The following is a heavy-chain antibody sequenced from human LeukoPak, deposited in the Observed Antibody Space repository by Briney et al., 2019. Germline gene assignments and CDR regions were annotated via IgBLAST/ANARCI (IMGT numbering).Heavy chain of an antibody. J-gene: IGHJ5*02. CDR1: GGSFSGYY. Sequence: SETLSLTCAVYGGSFSGYYWSWIRQPPGKGLEWIGEINHSGSTNYNPSLKSRVTISVDTSKNQFSLKLSSVTAADTAVYYCARLKYSSGWLGSPNGANTPRGNWFDPWGQGTLVTVSS. D-gene: IGHD6-19*01. CDR3: ARLKYSSGWLGSPNGANTPRGNWFDP. CDR2: INHSGST. V-gene: IGHV4-34*01.